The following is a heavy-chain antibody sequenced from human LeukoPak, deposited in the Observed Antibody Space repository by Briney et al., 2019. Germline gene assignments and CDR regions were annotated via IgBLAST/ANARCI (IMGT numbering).Heavy chain of an antibody. V-gene: IGHV1-18*01. CDR2: MNPNSGNT. CDR1: GYTFTSYD. Sequence: ASVKVSCKASGYTFTSYDINWVRQATGQGLEWMGWMNPNSGNTNYAQKLQGRVTMTTDTSTSTAYMELRSLRSDDTAVYYCARVSSGSYFFDYWGQGTLVTVSS. CDR3: ARVSSGSYFFDY. J-gene: IGHJ4*02. D-gene: IGHD1-26*01.